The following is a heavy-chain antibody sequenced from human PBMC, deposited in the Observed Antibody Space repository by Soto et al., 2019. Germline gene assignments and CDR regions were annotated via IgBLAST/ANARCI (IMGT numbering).Heavy chain of an antibody. Sequence: ASVKVSCKASGGTFSSYTISWVRQAPGQGLEWMGRIIPILGIANYAQKFQGRVTITADKSTSTAYMELSSLRSEDTAVYYCASSGKDIVVVVAAEGYAFDIWGQGTMVTVSS. CDR3: ASSGKDIVVVVAAEGYAFDI. CDR1: GGTFSSYT. J-gene: IGHJ3*02. CDR2: IIPILGIA. D-gene: IGHD2-15*01. V-gene: IGHV1-69*02.